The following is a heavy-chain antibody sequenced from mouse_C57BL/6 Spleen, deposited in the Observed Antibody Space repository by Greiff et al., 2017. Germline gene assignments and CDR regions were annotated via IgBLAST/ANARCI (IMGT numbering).Heavy chain of an antibody. J-gene: IGHJ2*01. CDR1: GYTFTDYE. CDR2: IDPETGGT. CDR3: TGLYYGNAGYYFDY. D-gene: IGHD2-1*01. V-gene: IGHV1-15*01. Sequence: QVQLKQSGAELVRPGASVTLSCKASGYTFTDYEMHWVKQTPVHGLEWIGAIDPETGGTAYNQKFKGKAILTADKSSSTAYMELRSLTSEDSAVYYCTGLYYGNAGYYFDYWGQGTTLTVSS.